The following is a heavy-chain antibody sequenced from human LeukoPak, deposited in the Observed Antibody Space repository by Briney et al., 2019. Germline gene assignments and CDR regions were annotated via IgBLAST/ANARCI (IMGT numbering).Heavy chain of an antibody. CDR3: ARSGSYGGHFDN. V-gene: IGHV4-59*08. CDR1: GASISNYY. CDR2: IYYSGTT. Sequence: PPETLSLTCTVSGASISNYYCSWIRQSPGKGLEWIGYIYYSGTTNYNPSLKSRVTISVDTSKNQFSLKLTSVTAADTAVYYCARSGSYGGHFDNWGQGTLVTVSS. J-gene: IGHJ4*02. D-gene: IGHD1-26*01.